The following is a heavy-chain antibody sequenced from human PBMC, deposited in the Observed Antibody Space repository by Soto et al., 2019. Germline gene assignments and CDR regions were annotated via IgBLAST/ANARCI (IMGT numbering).Heavy chain of an antibody. J-gene: IGHJ5*02. CDR3: ARDGRPLCSSTSCLTYNWFDP. Sequence: ASVKVSCKASGYTFTSYGISWVRQAPGQGLEWMGWISAYNGNTNYAQKLQGRVTMTTDTSTSTAYMELRSLRSDDTAVYYCARDGRPLCSSTSCLTYNWFDPWGQGTLVTVSS. CDR2: ISAYNGNT. V-gene: IGHV1-18*04. D-gene: IGHD2-2*01. CDR1: GYTFTSYG.